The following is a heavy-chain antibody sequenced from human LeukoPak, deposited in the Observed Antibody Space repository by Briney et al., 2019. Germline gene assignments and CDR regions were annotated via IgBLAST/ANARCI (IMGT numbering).Heavy chain of an antibody. CDR3: ARSREALDY. Sequence: GGSLRLSCAASGFTFSSYEMNWVRQAPGKGREWVSYISSSGSTTYYADSVKGRFTISRDNATNSLYLQMNSLRAEDTAVYYCARSREALDYWGQGTLVTVSS. V-gene: IGHV3-48*03. CDR1: GFTFSSYE. CDR2: ISSSGSTT. J-gene: IGHJ4*02. D-gene: IGHD6-6*01.